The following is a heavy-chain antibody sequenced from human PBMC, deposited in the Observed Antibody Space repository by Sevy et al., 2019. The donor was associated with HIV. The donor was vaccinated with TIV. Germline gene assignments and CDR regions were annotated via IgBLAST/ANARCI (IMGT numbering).Heavy chain of an antibody. CDR1: GFNLGDYA. Sequence: SLRLSCSTSGFNLGDYAMSWVRQSPGKGLEWVGFVRSKAFAGTTEYAASVKGRFTISTDDSKASALLQMNGLRAEDTGVYYCIRSRQLGYTAMVPDYWGQGTLVTVSS. V-gene: IGHV3-49*04. J-gene: IGHJ4*02. D-gene: IGHD5-18*01. CDR2: VRSKAFAGTT. CDR3: IRSRQLGYTAMVPDY.